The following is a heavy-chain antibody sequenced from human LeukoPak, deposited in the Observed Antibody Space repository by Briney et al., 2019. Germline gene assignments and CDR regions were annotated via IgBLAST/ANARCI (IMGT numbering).Heavy chain of an antibody. CDR2: INHSGST. CDR3: ARDLRGDYVFSYYYYGMDV. J-gene: IGHJ6*02. Sequence: SETLSLTCAVYGGSFSGYYWSWIRQPPGKGLEWIGEINHSGSTNYNPSLKSRVTISVDTSKNQFSLKLSSVTAADTAVYYCARDLRGDYVFSYYYYGMDVWGQGTTVTVSS. V-gene: IGHV4-34*01. CDR1: GGSFSGYY. D-gene: IGHD4-17*01.